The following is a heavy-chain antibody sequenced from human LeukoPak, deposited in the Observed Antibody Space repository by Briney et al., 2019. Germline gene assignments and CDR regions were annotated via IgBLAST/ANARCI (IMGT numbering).Heavy chain of an antibody. Sequence: PGGSLRLSCAASGFTFSNYEMNWVRQAPGKGLEWVSCISSSGSTIYYSDSVKGRFTISRDNAKNSLYLQMNSLRDEDTAVYYCAKLPDSSGMGFDYWGQGTLVTVSS. V-gene: IGHV3-48*03. CDR3: AKLPDSSGMGFDY. CDR1: GFTFSNYE. CDR2: ISSSGSTI. J-gene: IGHJ4*02. D-gene: IGHD3-22*01.